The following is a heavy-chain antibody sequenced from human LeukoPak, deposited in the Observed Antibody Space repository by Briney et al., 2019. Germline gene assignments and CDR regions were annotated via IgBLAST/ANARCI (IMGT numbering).Heavy chain of an antibody. V-gene: IGHV1-46*01. CDR1: GYTFTSYY. J-gene: IGHJ5*02. CDR2: INPDGGST. CDR3: TRVGKFRSSAGWFDP. D-gene: IGHD3-22*01. Sequence: ASVKVSCKASGYTFTSYYIHWVRQAPGQGLEWMGIINPDGGSTGYAQKFQGRITMTKDTSTSTVYMELSSLRSEDTAVYYCTRVGKFRSSAGWFDPWGQGTLVTVSS.